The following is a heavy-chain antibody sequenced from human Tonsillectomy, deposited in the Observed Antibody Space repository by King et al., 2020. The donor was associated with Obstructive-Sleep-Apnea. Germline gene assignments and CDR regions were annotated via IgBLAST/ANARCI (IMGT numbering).Heavy chain of an antibody. Sequence: VQLVQSGAEVKKPGASVKVSCKASGYTFTGYYMHCVRQAPGQGLGWMGWINPNSGGTNYAQKFQGGVTMTRDTSISTAYMGLGRLRADDMALYYCARDGGDGYNFPFDYWGQGTLVTVSS. J-gene: IGHJ4*02. CDR1: GYTFTGYY. CDR2: INPNSGGT. CDR3: ARDGGDGYNFPFDY. V-gene: IGHV1-2*02. D-gene: IGHD5-24*01.